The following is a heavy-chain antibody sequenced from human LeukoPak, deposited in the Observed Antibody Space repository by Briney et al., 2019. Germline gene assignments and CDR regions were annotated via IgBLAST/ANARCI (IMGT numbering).Heavy chain of an antibody. CDR3: ARDYSSSWYVRNWFDP. J-gene: IGHJ5*02. CDR1: GFTFSSYW. CDR2: IKQDGSEK. D-gene: IGHD6-13*01. Sequence: GGSLRLSCAASGFTFSSYWMSWVRQAPGKGLEWVANIKQDGSEKYYVDSVKGRLTISRDNAKNSLYLQMNSLRAEDTAVYYCARDYSSSWYVRNWFDPWGQGTLVNVSS. V-gene: IGHV3-7*01.